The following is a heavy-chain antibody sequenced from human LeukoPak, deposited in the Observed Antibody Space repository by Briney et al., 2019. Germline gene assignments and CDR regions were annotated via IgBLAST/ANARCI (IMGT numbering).Heavy chain of an antibody. CDR2: ISGGSGKT. CDR1: GFSLGSFA. CDR3: AKEASSSLGYYYGMDA. D-gene: IGHD3-3*01. J-gene: IGHJ6*02. V-gene: IGHV3-23*01. Sequence: GGSLRLSCAASGFSLGSFAMSWVRQAPGKGLEWVSTISGGSGKTYYADSVKGRFTISRDNSKNTLYLQMNSLRAEDTAVYYCAKEASSSLGYYYGMDAWGQGTTVTVSS.